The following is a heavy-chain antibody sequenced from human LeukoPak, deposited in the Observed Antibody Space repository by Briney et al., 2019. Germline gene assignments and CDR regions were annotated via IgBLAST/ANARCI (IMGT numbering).Heavy chain of an antibody. Sequence: ASVKVSCTASGYTFSSYGIIWARQAPGQGLEWMGWVNGYNGNTNYAQKFQGRVAMTTDTSTSTAYVELRSLRSDDTAVYYCARDGGGSYYSDWGQGTLVTVSS. CDR3: ARDGGGSYYSD. D-gene: IGHD1-26*01. CDR1: GYTFSSYG. J-gene: IGHJ4*02. CDR2: VNGYNGNT. V-gene: IGHV1-18*01.